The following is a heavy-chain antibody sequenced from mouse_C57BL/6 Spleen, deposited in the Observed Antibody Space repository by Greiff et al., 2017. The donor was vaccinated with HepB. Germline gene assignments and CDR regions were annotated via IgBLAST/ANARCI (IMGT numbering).Heavy chain of an antibody. V-gene: IGHV1-55*01. CDR3: AREGYYGSSYFYYAMDY. Sequence: VQLQQPGAELVKPGASVKMSCKASGYTFTSYWITWVKQRPGQGLEWIGDIYPGSGSTNYNEKFKSKATLTVDTSSSTAYMQLSSLTSEDSAVYYWAREGYYGSSYFYYAMDYWGQGTSVTVSS. CDR1: GYTFTSYW. J-gene: IGHJ4*01. D-gene: IGHD1-1*01. CDR2: IYPGSGST.